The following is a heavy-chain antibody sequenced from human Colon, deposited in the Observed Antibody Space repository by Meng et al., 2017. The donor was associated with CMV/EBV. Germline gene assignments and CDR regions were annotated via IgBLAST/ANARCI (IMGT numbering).Heavy chain of an antibody. Sequence: GGSLRLSCAASGFTFSSYWMHWVRQAPGKGLVWVSRINSDRSSTSYADSVKGRFTISRDNAKNTLYLQMNSLRAEDTAVYYCARDDTPYDFWSGYTHYYYYGMDVRGQGTTVTVSS. J-gene: IGHJ6*02. CDR2: INSDRSST. V-gene: IGHV3-74*01. CDR1: GFTFSSYW. D-gene: IGHD3-3*01. CDR3: ARDDTPYDFWSGYTHYYYYGMDV.